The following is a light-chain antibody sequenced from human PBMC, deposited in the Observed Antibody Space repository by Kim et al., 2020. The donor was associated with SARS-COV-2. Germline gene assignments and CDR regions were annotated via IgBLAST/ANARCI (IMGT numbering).Light chain of an antibody. J-gene: IGKJ4*01. V-gene: IGKV1-39*01. Sequence: SASVGDRVTLTCRASQSISSYLNWYQQKPGKAPKLLIYAASSLQSGVPSRFSGSGSGTDFTLTISSLQPEDFATYYCQQSYSTPFTFGGGTKLEI. CDR3: QQSYSTPFT. CDR1: QSISSY. CDR2: AAS.